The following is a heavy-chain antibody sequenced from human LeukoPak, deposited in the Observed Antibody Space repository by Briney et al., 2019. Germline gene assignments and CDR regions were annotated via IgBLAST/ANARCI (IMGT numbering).Heavy chain of an antibody. J-gene: IGHJ4*02. CDR2: ISYDGSNK. D-gene: IGHD2-2*01. CDR1: GFTFSSYA. Sequence: GGSLRLSCAASGFTFSSYAMHWVRQAPGKGLEWVAVISYDGSNKYYADSVKGRFTISRDNSKNTLYLQMNSLRAEDTAVYYCARDLYCSSTSCYDYWGQGTWSPSPQ. CDR3: ARDLYCSSTSCYDY. V-gene: IGHV3-30*04.